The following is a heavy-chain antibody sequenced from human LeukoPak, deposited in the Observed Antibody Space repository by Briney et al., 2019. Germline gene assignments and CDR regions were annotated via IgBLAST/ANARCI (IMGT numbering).Heavy chain of an antibody. CDR2: ISGSGGST. CDR3: AKDRIVVVPAAIDAFDI. J-gene: IGHJ3*02. D-gene: IGHD2-2*01. Sequence: GGSLRLSCAASGFIFSSYAMNWVRQAPGKGLEWVSVISGSGGSTYYADSVKGRLTISRDNSKNTLYLQMNSLRAEDTAVYYCAKDRIVVVPAAIDAFDIWGQGTMVTVSS. CDR1: GFIFSSYA. V-gene: IGHV3-23*01.